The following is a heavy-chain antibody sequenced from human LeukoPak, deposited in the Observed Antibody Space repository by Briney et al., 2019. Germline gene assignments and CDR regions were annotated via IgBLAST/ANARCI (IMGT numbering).Heavy chain of an antibody. J-gene: IGHJ4*02. CDR3: ARDRDFPRDQLDY. CDR1: GFTFSSYA. CDR2: ISYDGSNK. Sequence: PGGSLRLSCAASGFTFSSYAMHWVRQAPGKGLEWVAVISYDGSNKYYADSVKGRFTISRDNSKNTLYQQMNSLRAEDTAVYYCARDRDFPRDQLDYWGQGTLVTVSS. D-gene: IGHD2-21*02. V-gene: IGHV3-30-3*01.